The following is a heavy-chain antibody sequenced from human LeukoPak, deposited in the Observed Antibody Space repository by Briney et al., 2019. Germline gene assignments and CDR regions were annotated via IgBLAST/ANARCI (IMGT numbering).Heavy chain of an antibody. D-gene: IGHD3-3*01. J-gene: IGHJ5*01. CDR1: GYTFTSYG. Sequence: ASVKVSCKASGYTFTSYGISWVRQAPGQGLEWMGWISAYNGNTKYTQNLQDSVTMTTDTSTSTAYVELRSLRSDDTAVYYCARAPKYYDFWSGYEWFDSWGQGTLVTVSS. CDR3: ARAPKYYDFWSGYEWFDS. V-gene: IGHV1-18*01. CDR2: ISAYNGNT.